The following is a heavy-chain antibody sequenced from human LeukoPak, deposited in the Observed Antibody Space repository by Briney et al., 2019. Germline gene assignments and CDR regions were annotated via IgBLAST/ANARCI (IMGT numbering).Heavy chain of an antibody. V-gene: IGHV6-1*01. CDR3: ARDYYDSSGYFAWFDP. J-gene: IGHJ5*02. D-gene: IGHD3-22*01. CDR1: GNSVSSNSAA. Sequence: SQTLSLTCAISGNSVSSNSAAWNWIRQSPSRGLEWLGRTYYRSKWYNDYAVSVKSRITINPNTSKNQFSLQLNSVTPEDTAVYYCARDYYDSSGYFAWFDPWGQGTLVTVSS. CDR2: TYYRSKWYN.